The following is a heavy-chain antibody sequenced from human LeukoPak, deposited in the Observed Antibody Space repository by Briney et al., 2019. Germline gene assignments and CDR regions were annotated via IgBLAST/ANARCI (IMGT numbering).Heavy chain of an antibody. V-gene: IGHV3-13*01. J-gene: IGHJ4*02. CDR3: TRGSPHGFDY. CDR1: GFTFSSYD. CDR2: IGTGGNT. Sequence: GGSLRLSCAASGFTFSSYDFHWVRHGTGKGLEWVSSIGTGGNTYYLASVKGRFTISRDNAKHSLYLQMNNLRVEDTALYYCTRGSPHGFDYWGQGTLVTVSS.